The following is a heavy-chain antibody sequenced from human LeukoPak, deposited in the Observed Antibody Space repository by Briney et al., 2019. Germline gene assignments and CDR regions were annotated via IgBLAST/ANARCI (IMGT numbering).Heavy chain of an antibody. D-gene: IGHD5-12*01. V-gene: IGHV3-15*07. CDR3: ATGGYDFSY. Sequence: GGSLRLSCTVSGFTFYNTWMNWVRRAPGKGLKWVGRIKTRSDGGTTDYAAPINGRFTISRDDSKSTLFLQMNSLKTEDTAVYYCATGGYDFSYWGQGTQVTVSS. CDR2: IKTRSDGGTT. CDR1: GFTFYNTW. J-gene: IGHJ4*02.